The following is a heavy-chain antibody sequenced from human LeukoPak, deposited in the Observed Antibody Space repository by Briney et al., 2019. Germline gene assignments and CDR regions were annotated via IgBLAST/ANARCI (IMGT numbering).Heavy chain of an antibody. D-gene: IGHD6-13*01. CDR3: AKLWSSSWSPFDY. CDR2: ISGSGGST. Sequence: GSLRLSCAASGFTFSSYGMSWVRQAPGKGLEWVSAISGSGGSTYYADSVKGRFTISRDNSKNTLYLQMNSLRAEDTAVYYCAKLWSSSWSPFDYWGQGTLVTVSS. CDR1: GFTFSSYG. J-gene: IGHJ4*02. V-gene: IGHV3-23*01.